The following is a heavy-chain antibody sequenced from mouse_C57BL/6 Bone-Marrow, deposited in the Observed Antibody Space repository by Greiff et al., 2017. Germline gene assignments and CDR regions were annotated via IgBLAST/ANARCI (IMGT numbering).Heavy chain of an antibody. J-gene: IGHJ4*01. CDR3: ARDDYNYAMDY. V-gene: IGHV5-16*01. CDR2: INYDGSST. Sequence: DVKLVESEGGLVQPGRSMKLSCTASGFTFSDYYMAWVRQVPEKGLEWVANINYDGSSTYYLDSLKSRFIISRDNAKNILYLQMSSLKSEDTATYYCARDDYNYAMDYWGQGTSVTVSS. CDR1: GFTFSDYY. D-gene: IGHD2-13*01.